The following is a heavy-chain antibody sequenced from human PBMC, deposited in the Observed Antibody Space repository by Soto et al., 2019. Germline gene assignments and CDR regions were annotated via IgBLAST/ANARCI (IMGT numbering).Heavy chain of an antibody. CDR1: GFTFSDHY. CDR3: TTDVPAEYSSSWYFDY. Sequence: GGSLRLSCAASGFTFSDHYMDWVRQAPGKGLEWVGRIKSKANSGTTDYAAPVKGRFTISRDDSKNTLYLQMNSLKTEDTVVYYCTTDVPAEYSSSWYFDYWGQGTLVTVSS. CDR2: IKSKANSGTT. J-gene: IGHJ4*02. V-gene: IGHV3-15*01. D-gene: IGHD6-13*01.